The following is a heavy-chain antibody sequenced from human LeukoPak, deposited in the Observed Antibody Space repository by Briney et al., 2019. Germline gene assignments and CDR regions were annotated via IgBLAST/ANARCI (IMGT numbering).Heavy chain of an antibody. CDR2: ISPTGSTT. J-gene: IGHJ4*01. D-gene: IGHD2-2*01. CDR1: GFSFSGHW. CDR3: ARGGSTSFPPDY. V-gene: IGHV3-74*01. Sequence: GGSLRLSCTASGFSFSGHWMHWARQLPGKGLVWVSRISPTGSTTSYADSVKGRFTISRDNAKNTLYLQMNSLRAEDTAVYYCARGGSTSFPPDYWGQGTLVTVSS.